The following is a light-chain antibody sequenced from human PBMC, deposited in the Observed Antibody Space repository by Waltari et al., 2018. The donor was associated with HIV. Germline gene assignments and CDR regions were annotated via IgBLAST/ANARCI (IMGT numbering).Light chain of an antibody. J-gene: IGLJ3*02. V-gene: IGLV3-21*01. CDR3: QVWDRPSDQWV. CDR1: NIGNKG. CDR2: DNV. Sequence: YVLTQPPSVSVATGEMARLTCGGNNIGNKGVHWYQLKSGQAPLLVIFDNVDRPSRITERFSGSISGFTATLAISRVEPGDEAVYYCQVWDRPSDQWVFGGGTTLIV.